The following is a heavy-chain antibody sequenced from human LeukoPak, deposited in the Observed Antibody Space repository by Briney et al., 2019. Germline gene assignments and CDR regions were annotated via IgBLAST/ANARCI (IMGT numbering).Heavy chain of an antibody. CDR3: ARGPKHDILTGLEGDY. CDR2: ISYDGSNK. Sequence: GGSLRLSCAASGFTFSSYAMHWVRQAPGKGLEWVAVISYDGSNKYYADSVKGRFTISRDNSKNTLYLQMNSLRAEDTAVYYCARGPKHDILTGLEGDYWGQGTLVTVSS. CDR1: GFTFSSYA. D-gene: IGHD3-9*01. V-gene: IGHV3-30*04. J-gene: IGHJ4*02.